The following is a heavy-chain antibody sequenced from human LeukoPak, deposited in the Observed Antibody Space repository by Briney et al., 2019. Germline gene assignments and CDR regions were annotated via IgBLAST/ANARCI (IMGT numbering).Heavy chain of an antibody. V-gene: IGHV3-48*02. D-gene: IGHD5-18*01. CDR3: ARARGYNHGPQDYYFDY. CDR1: GFTFSSYG. Sequence: GGSLRLSCAASGFTFSSYGMSWVRQAPGKGLEWVSYIRSSSSTMCYADSVKGRFTISRDNAKSSLYLQMSSLRDEDTAVYYCARARGYNHGPQDYYFDYWGQGTLVTASS. CDR2: IRSSSSTM. J-gene: IGHJ4*02.